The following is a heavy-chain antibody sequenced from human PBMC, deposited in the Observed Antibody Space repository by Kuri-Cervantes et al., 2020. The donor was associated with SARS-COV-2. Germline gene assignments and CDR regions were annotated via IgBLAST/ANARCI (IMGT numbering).Heavy chain of an antibody. J-gene: IGHJ4*02. V-gene: IGHV3-48*02. CDR3: ARDANYGSRLPRKFDY. CDR2: ISSSSSTI. CDR1: GFTFSSYS. Sequence: GESLKISCAASGFTFSSYSMNWVRQAPGKGLEWVSYISSSSSTIYYGDSVKGRFTISRDNAKNSLYLQMNSLRDEDTAVYYCARDANYGSRLPRKFDYWGQGTLVTVSS. D-gene: IGHD5-12*01.